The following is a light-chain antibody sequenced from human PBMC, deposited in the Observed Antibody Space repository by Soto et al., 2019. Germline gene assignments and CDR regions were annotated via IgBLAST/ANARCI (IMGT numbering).Light chain of an antibody. J-gene: IGKJ4*01. CDR1: QSVSSN. CDR2: GAS. CDR3: QQYNNWLALT. Sequence: EIVMTQSPATLSVSPGERATLSCRASQSVSSNLAWYQQKPGQAPRLLIYGASTRATGIPARFSGRGSGTELTLTISSLQSEDFAVNYCQQYNNWLALTFGGGTKVEIK. V-gene: IGKV3-15*01.